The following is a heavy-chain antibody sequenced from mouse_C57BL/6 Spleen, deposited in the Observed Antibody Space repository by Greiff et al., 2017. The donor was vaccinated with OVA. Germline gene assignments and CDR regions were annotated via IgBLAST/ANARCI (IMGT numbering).Heavy chain of an antibody. CDR1: GFSLTSYG. CDR2: IWSDGST. J-gene: IGHJ4*01. Sequence: QVQLKESGPGLVAPSQSLSITCTVSGFSLTSYGVHWVRQPPGKGLEWLVVIWSDGSTTYNSALKSRLSISKDNSKSQVCLKMNSLQTDDTAMYYCARHDDYDDYYAMDYWGQGTSVTVSS. D-gene: IGHD2-4*01. V-gene: IGHV2-6-1*01. CDR3: ARHDDYDDYYAMDY.